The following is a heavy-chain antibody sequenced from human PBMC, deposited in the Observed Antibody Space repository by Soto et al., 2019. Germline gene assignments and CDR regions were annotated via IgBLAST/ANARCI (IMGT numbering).Heavy chain of an antibody. D-gene: IGHD6-13*01. Sequence: GWSLRLSCAASGFTFSSYGMHWVRQAPGKGLEWVAVISYDGSNKYYADSVNGRFTISRDNSKNTLYLQMNSLRAEDTAVYYCTKETGLYSRSWYAAYYYYYGMDVWGQGTTVTVSS. CDR2: ISYDGSNK. J-gene: IGHJ6*02. V-gene: IGHV3-30*18. CDR3: TKETGLYSRSWYAAYYYYYGMDV. CDR1: GFTFSSYG.